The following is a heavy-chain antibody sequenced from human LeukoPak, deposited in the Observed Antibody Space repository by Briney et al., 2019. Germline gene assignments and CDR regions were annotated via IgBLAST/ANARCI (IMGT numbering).Heavy chain of an antibody. D-gene: IGHD6-19*01. CDR1: GGTFSSYA. J-gene: IGHJ1*01. CDR3: ARGVSRKQWLVQH. Sequence: SVKVSCKASGGTFSSYAISWVRQAPGQGLEWMGGIIPIFGTANYAQKFQGRVTITADGSTSTAYMELSSLRSEDTAVYYCARGVSRKQWLVQHWGQGTLVTVSS. CDR2: IIPIFGTA. V-gene: IGHV1-69*01.